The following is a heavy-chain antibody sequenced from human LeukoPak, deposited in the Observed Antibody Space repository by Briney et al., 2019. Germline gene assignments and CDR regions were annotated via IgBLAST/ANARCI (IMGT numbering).Heavy chain of an antibody. Sequence: PSETLSLTCTVSGGSISSYYWSWIRQPPGKGLEWIGYIYYSGSTNYNPSLKSRVTISVDTSKNQFSLKLSSVTAADTAVYYCARDRGYCSSTSCYTVGIPYAFDIWGQGTMVTVSS. D-gene: IGHD2-2*02. CDR3: ARDRGYCSSTSCYTVGIPYAFDI. CDR1: GGSISSYY. J-gene: IGHJ3*02. CDR2: IYYSGST. V-gene: IGHV4-59*01.